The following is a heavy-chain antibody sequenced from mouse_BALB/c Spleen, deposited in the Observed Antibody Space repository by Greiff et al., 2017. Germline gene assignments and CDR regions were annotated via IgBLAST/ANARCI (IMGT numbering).Heavy chain of an antibody. Sequence: EVQVVESGPSLVKPSQTLSLTCSVTGDSITSGYWNWIRKFPGNKLEYMGYISYSGSTYYNPSLKSRISITRDTSKNQYYLQLNSVTTEDTATYYCARDYDYDEGFAYWGQGTLVTVSA. V-gene: IGHV3-8*02. CDR1: GDSITSGY. D-gene: IGHD2-4*01. J-gene: IGHJ3*01. CDR2: ISYSGST. CDR3: ARDYDYDEGFAY.